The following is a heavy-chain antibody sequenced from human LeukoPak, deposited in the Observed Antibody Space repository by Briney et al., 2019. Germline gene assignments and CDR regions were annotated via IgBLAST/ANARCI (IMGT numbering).Heavy chain of an antibody. CDR1: GFTFDNYA. Sequence: PGGSLRLSCAASGFTFDNYALSWVRQAPGKGLEWFSGISGSGGNTYYAGSVKGRFTISRDISMNTLYLQMNILRVEDTAVYYCAKGPKPGDGFHCDSWGQGTLVTVSS. CDR3: AKGPKPGDGFHCDS. D-gene: IGHD5-24*01. CDR2: ISGSGGNT. J-gene: IGHJ4*02. V-gene: IGHV3-23*01.